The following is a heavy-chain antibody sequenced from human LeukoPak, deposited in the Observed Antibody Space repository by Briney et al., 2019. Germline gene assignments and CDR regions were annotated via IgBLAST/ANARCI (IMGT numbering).Heavy chain of an antibody. J-gene: IGHJ4*02. CDR3: AKGVVGYNWNYLPQDYFDY. V-gene: IGHV3-23*01. Sequence: GGSLRLSCAASGFTFSSYAMSWVRQAPGKGLEWVSAISGSGGSTYYADSVKGRFTISRDNSKNTLYLQMNSLRAEDTAVYYCAKGVVGYNWNYLPQDYFDYWGQGTLVTVSS. D-gene: IGHD1-7*01. CDR2: ISGSGGST. CDR1: GFTFSSYA.